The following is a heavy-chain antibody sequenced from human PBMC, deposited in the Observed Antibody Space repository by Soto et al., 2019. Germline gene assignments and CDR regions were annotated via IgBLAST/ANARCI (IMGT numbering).Heavy chain of an antibody. V-gene: IGHV4-34*01. J-gene: IGHJ6*02. Sequence: PSETLSLTCAVYGGSFSGFYWSWIRQPPGKGLEWIGEIKHSGSTNYDPSLKSRVTISVDTSKNQFSLKLSSVTAADTAVYYCARLVRGVIPYYYGMDVWGQGTTVTVSS. CDR2: IKHSGST. D-gene: IGHD3-10*01. CDR3: ARLVRGVIPYYYGMDV. CDR1: GGSFSGFY.